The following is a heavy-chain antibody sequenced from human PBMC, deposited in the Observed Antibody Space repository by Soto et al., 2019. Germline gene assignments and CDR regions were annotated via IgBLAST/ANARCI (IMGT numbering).Heavy chain of an antibody. CDR3: ARDSPNTSGWYDYFDY. V-gene: IGHV3-53*02. D-gene: IGHD6-19*01. CDR2: IYSNGTT. CDR1: GFIVRTNY. Sequence: EAQLVETGGGLIQPGGSLRLSCVASGFIVRTNYMTWVRQAPGKGLEWVSTIYSNGTTHYSDSVRGRFTISRDNSKNTLYLQMNSLRAEDTAVYYCARDSPNTSGWYDYFDYWGQGTLVTVSS. J-gene: IGHJ4*02.